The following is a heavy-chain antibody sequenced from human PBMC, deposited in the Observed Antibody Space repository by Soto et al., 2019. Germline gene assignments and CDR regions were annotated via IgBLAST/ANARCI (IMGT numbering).Heavy chain of an antibody. CDR3: ARHKLKGSIDY. J-gene: IGHJ4*02. CDR2: IYYSGST. CDR1: GGSISSSSYY. D-gene: IGHD6-13*01. Sequence: SETLSLTCTVSGGSISSSSYYWGWIRQPPGKGLEWIGSIYYSGSTYYNPSLKSRVTISVDTSKNQFSLKLSSVTAADTAVYYCARHKLKGSIDYWGQGTLVTVSS. V-gene: IGHV4-39*01.